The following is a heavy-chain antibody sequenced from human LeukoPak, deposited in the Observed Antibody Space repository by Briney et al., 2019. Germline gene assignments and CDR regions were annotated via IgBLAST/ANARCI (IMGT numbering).Heavy chain of an antibody. CDR1: GYTFTSYG. J-gene: IGHJ6*03. CDR3: ARVTYIVVVPAAIPSWYYYMDV. CDR2: ISAYNGNT. Sequence: ASVKVSCKASGYTFTSYGISWVRQAPGQGLEWMGWISAYNGNTNYAQKLQGRVTMTTDTSTSTAYMELRSLRSDDTAVYYCARVTYIVVVPAAIPSWYYYMDVWGKGTTVPVSS. D-gene: IGHD2-2*02. V-gene: IGHV1-18*01.